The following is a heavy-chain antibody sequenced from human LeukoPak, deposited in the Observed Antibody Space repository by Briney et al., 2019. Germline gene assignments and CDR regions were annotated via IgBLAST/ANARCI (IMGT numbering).Heavy chain of an antibody. D-gene: IGHD5-18*01. V-gene: IGHV4-61*08. CDR1: GGSISSGGYY. CDR2: IYYSGST. Sequence: SETLSLTCTVSGGSISSGGYYWSWIRQPPGKGLEWIGYIYYSGSTNYNPSLKSRVTISVDTSKNQFSLKLSSVTAADTAVYYCARGYSYGLNWFDPWGQGTLVTVSS. J-gene: IGHJ5*02. CDR3: ARGYSYGLNWFDP.